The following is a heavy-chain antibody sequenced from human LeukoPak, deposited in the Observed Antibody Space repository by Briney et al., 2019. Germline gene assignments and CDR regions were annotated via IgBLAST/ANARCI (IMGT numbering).Heavy chain of an antibody. V-gene: IGHV4-39*01. Sequence: PSETLSLTCAVCGGSFSGYYWGWIRQPPGKGLEWIGSIYYSGSTYYNPSLKSRVTISVDTSKNQFSLKLSSVTAADTAVYYCARPYYDILTGSSHFDYWGQGTLVTVSS. D-gene: IGHD3-9*01. CDR1: GGSFSGYY. CDR2: IYYSGST. CDR3: ARPYYDILTGSSHFDY. J-gene: IGHJ4*02.